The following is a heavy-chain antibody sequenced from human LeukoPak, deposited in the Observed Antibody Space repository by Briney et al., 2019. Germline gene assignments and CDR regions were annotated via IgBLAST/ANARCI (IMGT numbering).Heavy chain of an antibody. CDR1: GLTFSSYW. CDR3: ASGPWYYYDSSGDY. J-gene: IGHJ4*02. D-gene: IGHD3-22*01. Sequence: GGSLRLSCAASGLTFSSYWMSWVRQAPGKGLEWVANIKQDGSEKYYVDSVRGRFTISRDNAKNSLYLQMNSLRAEDTAVYYCASGPWYYYDSSGDYWGQGTLVTVSS. V-gene: IGHV3-7*01. CDR2: IKQDGSEK.